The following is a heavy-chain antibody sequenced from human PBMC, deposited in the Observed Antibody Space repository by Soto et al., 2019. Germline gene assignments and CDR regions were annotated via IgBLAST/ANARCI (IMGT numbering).Heavy chain of an antibody. Sequence: ASVKVSCKACGYTFTSYGISWVRQAPGQGLEWMGWISAYNGNTNYAQKLQGRVTMTTDTSTSTAYMELRSLRSDDTAVYYCAREGVAARPYYYYYYGMDVWGQGTTVTVSS. D-gene: IGHD6-6*01. V-gene: IGHV1-18*01. CDR1: GYTFTSYG. J-gene: IGHJ6*02. CDR3: AREGVAARPYYYYYYGMDV. CDR2: ISAYNGNT.